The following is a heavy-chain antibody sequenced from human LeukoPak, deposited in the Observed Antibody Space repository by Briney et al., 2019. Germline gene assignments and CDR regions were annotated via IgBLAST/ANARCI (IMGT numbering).Heavy chain of an antibody. J-gene: IGHJ5*02. V-gene: IGHV3-7*01. CDR2: INKDGGEK. D-gene: IGHD6-13*01. CDR1: GFTFSNTW. Sequence: GGSLRLSCAASGFTFSNTWMSWVRQAPGKGLEWVANINKDGGEKFYRDSVKGRFTISRDNANNSLDLQMHSLRAEDTAVYYCASDPHSAAANWFDPWGQGTLVTVSS. CDR3: ASDPHSAAANWFDP.